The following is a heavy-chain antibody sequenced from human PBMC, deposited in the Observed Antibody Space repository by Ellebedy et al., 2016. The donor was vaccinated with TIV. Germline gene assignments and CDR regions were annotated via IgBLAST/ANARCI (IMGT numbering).Heavy chain of an antibody. D-gene: IGHD2-21*01. V-gene: IGHV4-59*01. CDR2: IYYSGGT. CDR1: GGSISSYY. Sequence: MPSETLSLTCTVSGGSISSYYWSWIRQPPGKGLEWIGHIYYSGGTNYNSSLTSRLTMSADTSKNQNPLKITSMTAADTAVYYCARSNITFCGETDVCDIWGQGTRVTVSP. CDR3: ARSNITFCGETDVCDI. J-gene: IGHJ3*02.